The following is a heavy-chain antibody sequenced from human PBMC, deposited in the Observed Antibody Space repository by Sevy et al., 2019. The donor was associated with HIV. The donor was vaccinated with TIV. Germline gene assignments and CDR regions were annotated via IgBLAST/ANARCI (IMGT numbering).Heavy chain of an antibody. Sequence: GGSLRLSCSASGFTFSTYGMHWVRQAPGKGLEWVANTWYDGSNKYYADSVKGRFTISRDNSKNTLYLQMNSLRAEDTAIYYCAREGLAVAGIAHYFDYWGQGTLVTVSS. J-gene: IGHJ4*02. D-gene: IGHD6-19*01. V-gene: IGHV3-33*01. CDR1: GFTFSTYG. CDR2: TWYDGSNK. CDR3: AREGLAVAGIAHYFDY.